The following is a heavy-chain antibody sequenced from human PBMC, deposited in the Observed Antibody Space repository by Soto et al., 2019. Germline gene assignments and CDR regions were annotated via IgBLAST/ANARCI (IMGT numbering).Heavy chain of an antibody. J-gene: IGHJ4*02. V-gene: IGHV4-59*01. Sequence: PSETLSLTCTVSGGSISSYYWRWIRQPPGKGLEWIGYIYYSGSTNYNPSLKSRVTISVDTSKNQFSLKLSSVTAADTAGYYCARDAYYFDSSGAKAPYFDTWGQGTLVTVS. CDR2: IYYSGST. CDR3: ARDAYYFDSSGAKAPYFDT. D-gene: IGHD3-22*01. CDR1: GGSISSYY.